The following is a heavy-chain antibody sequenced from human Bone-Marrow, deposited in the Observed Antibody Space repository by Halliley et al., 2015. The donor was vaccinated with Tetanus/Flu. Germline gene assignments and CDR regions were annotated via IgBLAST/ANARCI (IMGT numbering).Heavy chain of an antibody. CDR3: ARHGPPDVFDI. V-gene: IGHV4-59*08. J-gene: IGHJ3*02. CDR1: GGSISTYY. Sequence: TLSLTCTVSGGSISTYYWSWIRQPPGKGLEWIAYIDYSGSTKYNPSLKGRVTRSVDTPKNQFSLKLSCVTAPDTAVYYCARHGPPDVFDIWGQGTMVTVSS. CDR2: IDYSGST.